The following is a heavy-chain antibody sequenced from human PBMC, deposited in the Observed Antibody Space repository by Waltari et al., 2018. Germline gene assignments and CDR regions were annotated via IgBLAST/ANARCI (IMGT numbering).Heavy chain of an antibody. D-gene: IGHD3-10*01. CDR3: ARGGFGGGVFDY. CDR2: ISGYNGNT. CDR1: GYTFTNYG. Sequence: QVHLVPSGGEVGKPGASVRFSCKASGYTFTNYGFSWVRQAPGQRPEWLGWISGYNGNTKYAEKFEGRVTMTTDTSRGTAYMELRSLRADDTAVYYCARGGFGGGVFDYWGQGTVVTVSS. J-gene: IGHJ4*02. V-gene: IGHV1-18*04.